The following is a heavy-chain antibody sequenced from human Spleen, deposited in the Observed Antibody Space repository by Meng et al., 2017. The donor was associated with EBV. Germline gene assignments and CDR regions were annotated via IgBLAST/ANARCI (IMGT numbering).Heavy chain of an antibody. CDR2: ISGDGTST. CDR1: GFTFKKHW. V-gene: IGHV3-74*01. Sequence: EVQVVEAGGALFQPGGSLRLSCAASGFTFKKHWMHWVRQAPGKGLVWVSRISGDGTSTAYADSVKGRFSISRDNANNTLYLQLNSLRAEDTAVYYCATIPHWGQGTLVTVSS. CDR3: ATIPH. D-gene: IGHD3-3*01. J-gene: IGHJ4*02.